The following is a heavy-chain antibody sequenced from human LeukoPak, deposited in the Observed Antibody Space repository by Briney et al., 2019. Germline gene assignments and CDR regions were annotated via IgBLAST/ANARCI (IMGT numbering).Heavy chain of an antibody. CDR1: GYTFTSYD. Sequence: ASVKVSCKASGYTFTSYDINWVRQATGQGLEWMGWMNPNSGNTGYAQKFQGRVTMTRNTSISTAYMEPSSLRSEDTAVYYCARARTYYDFWSGCYSFYYYYGMDVWGQGTTVTVSS. D-gene: IGHD3-3*01. J-gene: IGHJ6*02. CDR2: MNPNSGNT. V-gene: IGHV1-8*01. CDR3: ARARTYYDFWSGCYSFYYYYGMDV.